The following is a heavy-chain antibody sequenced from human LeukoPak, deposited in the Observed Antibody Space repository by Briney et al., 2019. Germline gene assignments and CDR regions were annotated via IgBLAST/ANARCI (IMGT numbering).Heavy chain of an antibody. CDR3: ARATTTVASFDY. D-gene: IGHD4-23*01. V-gene: IGHV3-74*01. Sequence: GGSLRLSCAASGFTFISYWMHWVRQAPGKGLVLASRINGYGSSTDFADSVKGRFTISRDNAKNTLYLQMNSLRAEDTAVYYCARATTTVASFDYWGQGTLVTVSS. J-gene: IGHJ4*02. CDR2: INGYGSST. CDR1: GFTFISYW.